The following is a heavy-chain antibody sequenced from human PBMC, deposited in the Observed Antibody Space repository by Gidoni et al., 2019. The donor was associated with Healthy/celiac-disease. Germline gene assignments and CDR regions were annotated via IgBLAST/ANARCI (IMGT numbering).Heavy chain of an antibody. V-gene: IGHV1-8*01. CDR3: ARGRAAAGHFDY. D-gene: IGHD6-13*01. J-gene: IGHJ4*02. Sequence: QVQLVQSGAEVKKPGVSVKVSSTASVYTFTSYDINWVRQATGQGLEWMGWMNPNSGNTGYAQKFQGRVTMTRNTSISTAYMELSSLRSEDTAVYYCARGRAAAGHFDYWGQGTLVTVSS. CDR1: VYTFTSYD. CDR2: MNPNSGNT.